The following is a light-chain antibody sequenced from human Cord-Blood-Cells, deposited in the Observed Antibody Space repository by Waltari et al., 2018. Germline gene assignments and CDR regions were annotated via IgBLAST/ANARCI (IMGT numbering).Light chain of an antibody. Sequence: ELVMTQSPATLSVSPGDRATLSCRASQSVSSNLAWYQKKPGQAPRLLIYGAATRATGIPARFSGSGSETEFTLTISSLQSEDFAVYYCQQYNNWPWTFGQGTKVEIK. J-gene: IGKJ1*01. CDR2: GAA. CDR3: QQYNNWPWT. CDR1: QSVSSN. V-gene: IGKV3-15*01.